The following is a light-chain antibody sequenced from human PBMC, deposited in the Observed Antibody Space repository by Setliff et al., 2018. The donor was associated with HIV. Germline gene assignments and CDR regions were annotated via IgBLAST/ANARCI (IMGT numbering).Light chain of an antibody. CDR2: SVA. CDR3: ASHRDTNTLEV. V-gene: IGLV2-14*03. J-gene: IGLJ1*01. Sequence: QSVLTQPASVSGSPGQSITISCSGTNSDIGSHDYVSWYQQHPGKAPKLIIFSVAYRPSGVSDRSSGSKSGNTASLTISGLQPEDEADYYCASHRDTNTLEVFGTGTKVTVL. CDR1: NSDIGSHDY.